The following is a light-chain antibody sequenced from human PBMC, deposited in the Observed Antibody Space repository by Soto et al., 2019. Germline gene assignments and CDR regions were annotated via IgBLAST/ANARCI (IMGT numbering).Light chain of an antibody. Sequence: QSVLSQPASVSGSPGQSIAIACSGTSRDVGAYNLVSWYQQFPGKGPKLLIYEVRHRPSGVSYRFSGSKSGNTASLTISSLLPEDEAVYFCRSFSSRNALVFGGGPMVTVL. CDR2: EVR. J-gene: IGLJ1*01. CDR3: RSFSSRNALV. V-gene: IGLV2-14*01. CDR1: SRDVGAYNL.